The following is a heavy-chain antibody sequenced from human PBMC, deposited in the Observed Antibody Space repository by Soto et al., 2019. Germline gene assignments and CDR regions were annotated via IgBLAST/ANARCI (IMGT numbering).Heavy chain of an antibody. CDR1: GCTFTSYY. CDR2: INPSGGGT. CDR3: ARHRIAAAGIYYYYYYGMDV. D-gene: IGHD6-13*01. Sequence: ASVKVSCKASGCTFTSYYMHWVRQAPGQGLEWMGIINPSGGGTSYAQKFQGRVTMTRDTSTSTVYMELSSLRSEDTAVYYCARHRIAAAGIYYYYYYGMDVWGQGTTVTVSS. J-gene: IGHJ6*02. V-gene: IGHV1-46*01.